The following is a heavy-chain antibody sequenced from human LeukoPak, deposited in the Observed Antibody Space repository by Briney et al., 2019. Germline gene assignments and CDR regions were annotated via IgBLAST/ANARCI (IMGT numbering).Heavy chain of an antibody. V-gene: IGHV3-21*01. D-gene: IGHD1-7*01. Sequence: PGGXLRLSCAASGFTFSSYSMNWVRQAPGKGLEWVSSISSSSSYIYYADSVKGRFTISRDNAKNSLYLQMNSLRAEDTAVYYCARDINWNYDYWGQGTLVTVSS. J-gene: IGHJ4*02. CDR2: ISSSSSYI. CDR1: GFTFSSYS. CDR3: ARDINWNYDY.